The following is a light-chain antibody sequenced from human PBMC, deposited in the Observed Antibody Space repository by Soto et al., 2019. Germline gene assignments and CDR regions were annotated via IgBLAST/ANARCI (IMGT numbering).Light chain of an antibody. J-gene: IGKJ2*01. CDR2: AAS. CDR1: QGISSY. Sequence: DIQLTQSPSFLSASVGDRVTITCRASQGISSYLAWYQQKPGKAPKLLIYAASTLQSGVPSRFNGSGSGTEFTLTISSLQPEDFATYYCQQLNSYPWYTFGQGTKLEIK. V-gene: IGKV1-9*01. CDR3: QQLNSYPWYT.